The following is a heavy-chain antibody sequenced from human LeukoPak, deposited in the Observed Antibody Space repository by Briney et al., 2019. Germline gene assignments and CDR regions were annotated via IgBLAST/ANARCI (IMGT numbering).Heavy chain of an antibody. Sequence: GGSLRLSCAASGFTFSDYYMSWIRQAPGKGLEWVSYVSSSGSTIYYADSVKGRFTISRDNAKNSLYLKMNSLRAEDTAVYYCARAIVVVTATTYYFDYWGQGTLVTVSS. CDR1: GFTFSDYY. J-gene: IGHJ4*02. CDR3: ARAIVVVTATTYYFDY. V-gene: IGHV3-11*01. CDR2: VSSSGSTI. D-gene: IGHD2-21*02.